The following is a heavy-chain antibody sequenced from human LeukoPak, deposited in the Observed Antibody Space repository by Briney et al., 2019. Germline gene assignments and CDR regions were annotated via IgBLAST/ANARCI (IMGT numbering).Heavy chain of an antibody. Sequence: ASVKVSCKASGGTFSSYAISWVRQAPGQGLEWMGWISAYNGNTNYAQKLQGRVTMTTDTSTSTAYMELRSLRSDDTAVYYCARSRGYSYGSLSPEADYWGQGTLVTVSS. CDR3: ARSRGYSYGSLSPEADY. J-gene: IGHJ4*02. CDR1: GGTFSSYA. D-gene: IGHD5-18*01. CDR2: ISAYNGNT. V-gene: IGHV1-18*01.